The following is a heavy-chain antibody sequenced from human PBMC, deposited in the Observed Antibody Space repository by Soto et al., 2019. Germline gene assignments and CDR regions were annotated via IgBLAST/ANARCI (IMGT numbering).Heavy chain of an antibody. D-gene: IGHD3-10*01. J-gene: IGHJ4*02. CDR3: AKGGGDHGSGSYPFWY. CDR2: ISSSGGST. CDR1: GFTFSSYA. Sequence: EVQLLESGGGLVQPGGSLRLSCAASGFTFSSYAMSWVRQAPGKGLEWVSGISSSGGSTYYADSVKGRFTISRDNSKNTLYLQMNSLRAEDTAVYYCAKGGGDHGSGSYPFWYWGQGTLVTVSS. V-gene: IGHV3-23*01.